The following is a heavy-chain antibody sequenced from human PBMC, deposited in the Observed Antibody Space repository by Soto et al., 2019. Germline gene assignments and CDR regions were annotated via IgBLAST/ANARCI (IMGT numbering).Heavy chain of an antibody. CDR2: IYYSGST. D-gene: IGHD3-3*01. V-gene: IGHV4-59*01. J-gene: IGHJ6*03. CDR1: GGSISSYY. CDR3: ARATGYYDFWTDIWFNYYYMDV. Sequence: SETLSLTCTVSGGSISSYYWSWIRQPPGKGLEWIGYIYYSGSTNYNPSLKSRVTISVDTSKNQFSLKLSSVTAADTAVYYCARATGYYDFWTDIWFNYYYMDVWGKGTTVTVSS.